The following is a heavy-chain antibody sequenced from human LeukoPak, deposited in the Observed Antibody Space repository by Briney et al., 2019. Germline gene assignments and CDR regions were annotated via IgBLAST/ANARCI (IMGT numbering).Heavy chain of an antibody. D-gene: IGHD2-2*02. J-gene: IGHJ3*02. CDR1: GGSISSGGYY. Sequence: ASQTLSLTCTVSGGSISSGGYYWSWIRQPPGKGLEWIGYIYHSGSTYYNPSLKSRVTISVDRSKNQFSLKLSSVTAADTAVYYCARDSTEYCSSTSCYTRDIWGQGTMVTVSS. CDR3: ARDSTEYCSSTSCYTRDI. CDR2: IYHSGST. V-gene: IGHV4-30-2*01.